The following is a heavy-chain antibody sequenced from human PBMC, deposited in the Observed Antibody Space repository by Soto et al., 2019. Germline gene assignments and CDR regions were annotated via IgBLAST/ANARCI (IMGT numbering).Heavy chain of an antibody. CDR2: ISYDGSNK. V-gene: IGHV3-30*18. Sequence: GGSLRLSCAASGFTFSSYGMHWVRQAPGKGLEWVAVISYDGSNKYYADSVKGRFTISRDNSKNTLYLQMNSLRAEDTAVYYCAKDGGYCTNGLCSRDYYYGMDVWGQGTTVTVSS. D-gene: IGHD2-8*01. CDR3: AKDGGYCTNGLCSRDYYYGMDV. CDR1: GFTFSSYG. J-gene: IGHJ6*02.